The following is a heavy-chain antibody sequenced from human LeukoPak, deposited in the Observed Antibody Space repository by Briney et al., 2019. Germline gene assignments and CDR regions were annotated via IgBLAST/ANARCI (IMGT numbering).Heavy chain of an antibody. CDR3: VRGGYYFDY. CDR1: GFTFSDYW. Sequence: AGGSLRLSCAASGFTFSDYWMSWIRQAPGKGLEWVANIKKDGNEIYYLDSVKGRFTISRDNAKNSLYLQMNSLRAEDTVVYFCVRGGYYFDYWGQGTLVTVSS. J-gene: IGHJ4*02. V-gene: IGHV3-7*01. D-gene: IGHD3-16*01. CDR2: IKKDGNEI.